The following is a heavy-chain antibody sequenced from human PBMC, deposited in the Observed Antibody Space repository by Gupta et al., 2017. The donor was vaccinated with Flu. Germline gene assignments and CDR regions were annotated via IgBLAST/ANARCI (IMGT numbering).Heavy chain of an antibody. J-gene: IGHJ4*02. V-gene: IGHV3-48*03. CDR3: ARGHCDN. CDR1: GFNFWSYE. Sequence: DVQPVESGGGLVQPAGSLRLSCAAYGFNFWSYEMSWVRQAPGRGLEWVSFISSSEITYYKDPVRGRFTISRDNANNSLYLQMSSLRYEDTAVYYCARGHCDNWGQVTLVTASS. CDR2: ISSSEIT.